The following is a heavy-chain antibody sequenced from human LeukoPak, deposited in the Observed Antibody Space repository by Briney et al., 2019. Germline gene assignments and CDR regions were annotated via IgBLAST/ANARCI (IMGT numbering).Heavy chain of an antibody. J-gene: IGHJ3*02. Sequence: KSSETLSLTCTVSGGSISSYYWSWIRQPAGKGLGWIGRIYTSGSTNYNPSLKSRVTMSVDTSKNQFSLKLSSVTAADTAVDYCARAAYCGGDCLYDAFDIWGQGTMVTVSS. V-gene: IGHV4-4*07. CDR1: GGSISSYY. D-gene: IGHD2-21*02. CDR2: IYTSGST. CDR3: ARAAYCGGDCLYDAFDI.